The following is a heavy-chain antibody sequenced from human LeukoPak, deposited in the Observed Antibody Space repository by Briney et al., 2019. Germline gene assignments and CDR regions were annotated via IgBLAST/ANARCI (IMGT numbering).Heavy chain of an antibody. J-gene: IGHJ5*02. CDR2: MNPNSGNT. V-gene: IGHV1-8*01. CDR3: ARDSTSDNWFDR. CDR1: GYTLTSYD. D-gene: IGHD2-2*01. Sequence: ASVKVSCKASGYTLTSYDINWVRQATGQGLEWMGWMNPNSGNTGYAQKFQGRVTMTRNTSISTAYMELSSLRSEDTAVYYCARDSTSDNWFDRWGQGTLVTVSS.